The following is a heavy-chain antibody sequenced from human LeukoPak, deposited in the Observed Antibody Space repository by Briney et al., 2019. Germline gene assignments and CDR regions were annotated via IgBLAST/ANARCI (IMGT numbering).Heavy chain of an antibody. Sequence: GGSLRLSCAASGFTFSDHYMDWVRQAPGKGLEWVAGISYDGRNKEYVDSVKGRFTISRDNSKNTLYLQMNSLRAEDTAVYNCAKDRGYSHGFDYWGQGTLVTVSS. CDR3: AKDRGYSHGFDY. J-gene: IGHJ4*02. CDR2: ISYDGRNK. V-gene: IGHV3-30*18. CDR1: GFTFSDHY. D-gene: IGHD5-18*01.